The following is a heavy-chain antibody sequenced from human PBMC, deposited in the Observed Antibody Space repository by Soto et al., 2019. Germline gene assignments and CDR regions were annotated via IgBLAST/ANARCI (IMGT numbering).Heavy chain of an antibody. CDR1: GFTLSSHH. Sequence: GGSLRLSCAASGFTLSSHHMHWVRQAPGKGLEWVSSISTTSDYIYYVESVKGRFTISRDNAKNSLYLQMNSLRAEDTAVHYCARREGKCYDYWGQGTLVTVS. D-gene: IGHD2-8*01. J-gene: IGHJ4*02. CDR2: ISTTSDYI. V-gene: IGHV3-21*01. CDR3: ARREGKCYDY.